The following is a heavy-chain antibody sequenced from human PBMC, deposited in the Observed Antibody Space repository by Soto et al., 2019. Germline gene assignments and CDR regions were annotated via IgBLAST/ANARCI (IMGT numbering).Heavy chain of an antibody. V-gene: IGHV3-74*01. CDR2: INSDGSST. Sequence: PGGSLRLSCAASGFTFSTYWMHWVRQAPGKGLVWVSRINSDGSSTTYADSVKGRFTISRDSAKNTLYLQMNSLRAEDTAVYYCARNLLDLYSSSPGIDYWGQGTLVTVS. CDR3: ARNLLDLYSSSPGIDY. J-gene: IGHJ4*02. CDR1: GFTFSTYW. D-gene: IGHD6-6*01.